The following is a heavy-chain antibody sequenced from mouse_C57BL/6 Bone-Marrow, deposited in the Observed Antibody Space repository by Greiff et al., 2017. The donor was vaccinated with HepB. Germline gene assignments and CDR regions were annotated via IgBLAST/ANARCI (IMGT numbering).Heavy chain of an antibody. CDR1: GYTFTSYG. Sequence: VMLVESGAELARPGASVKLSCKASGYTFTSYGISWVKQRTGQGLEWIGEIYPRSGNTYYNEKFKGKATLTADKSSSTAYMELRSLTSEDSAVYFCARPLLRFPFAYWGKGTLVTVSA. CDR3: ARPLLRFPFAY. V-gene: IGHV1-81*01. CDR2: IYPRSGNT. D-gene: IGHD1-1*01. J-gene: IGHJ3*01.